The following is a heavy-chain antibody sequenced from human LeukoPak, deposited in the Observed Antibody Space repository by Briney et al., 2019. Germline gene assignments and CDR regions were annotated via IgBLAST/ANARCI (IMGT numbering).Heavy chain of an antibody. CDR2: ISAYNGNT. CDR1: SYTFTSYG. Sequence: ASVKVSCKASSYTFTSYGISWVRQAPGQGLEWMGWISAYNGNTNYAQKLQGRVTMTTDTSTSTAYMELRSLRSDDTAVYYCARDHSIAAAGTGNDYWGQGTLVTVSS. V-gene: IGHV1-18*01. J-gene: IGHJ4*02. CDR3: ARDHSIAAAGTGNDY. D-gene: IGHD6-13*01.